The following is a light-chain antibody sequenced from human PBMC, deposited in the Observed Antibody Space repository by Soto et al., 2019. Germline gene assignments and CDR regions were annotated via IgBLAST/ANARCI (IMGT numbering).Light chain of an antibody. CDR1: QSVSSY. CDR3: QQRSNWPPIT. J-gene: IGKJ5*01. Sequence: EIVLTQSPATLSLSPVERATLSCRASQSVSSYSAWYQQKPGQAPRLLIYGASTRATTFPARFSGSGSGTDFTLTISSLEPEDFAVYYCQQRSNWPPITFGQGTRLEIK. CDR2: GAS. V-gene: IGKV3-11*01.